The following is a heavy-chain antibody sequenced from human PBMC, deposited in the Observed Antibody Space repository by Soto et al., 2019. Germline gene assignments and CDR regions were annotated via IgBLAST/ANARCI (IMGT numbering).Heavy chain of an antibody. CDR2: VYYRGRS. CDR1: GGSVTNSSYY. CDR3: VSQRTTVPTQAYFDY. J-gene: IGHJ4*02. D-gene: IGHD4-17*01. Sequence: PSETLSLTCTVSGGSVTNSSYYWGWIRQSPGKGLEWIGSVYYRGRSYSKSSVKSRVTISVDTSKKRFSLSLKSVTASDTAVYFCVSQRTTVPTQAYFDYWGPGALVTVSS. V-gene: IGHV4-39*01.